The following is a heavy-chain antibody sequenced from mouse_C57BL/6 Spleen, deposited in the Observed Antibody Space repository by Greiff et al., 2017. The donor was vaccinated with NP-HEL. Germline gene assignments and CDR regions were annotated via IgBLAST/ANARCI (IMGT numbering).Heavy chain of an antibody. J-gene: IGHJ2*01. CDR2: IYPGDGDT. V-gene: IGHV1-82*01. CDR1: GYAFSSSW. CDR3: ARGGIRTDYFDY. Sequence: LVESGPELVKPGASVKISCKASGYAFSSSWMNWVKQRPGKGLEWIGRIYPGDGDTNYNGKFKGKATLTADKSSSTAYMQLSSLTSEDSAVYFCARGGIRTDYFDYGGQGTTLTVSS. D-gene: IGHD2-4*01.